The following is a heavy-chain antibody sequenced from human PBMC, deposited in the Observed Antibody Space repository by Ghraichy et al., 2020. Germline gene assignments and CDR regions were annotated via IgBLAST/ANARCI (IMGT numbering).Heavy chain of an antibody. J-gene: IGHJ4*02. CDR1: GGSISSCSYY. Sequence: SETLSLTCTVSGGSISSCSYYWSWIRQPPGKGLVWIGYIYYSGSTNHKPSLKSRVTISVDKSKNQFSLKLSSVTAADTAVYYCARGLGTIFGVGLLDSWGPGTLVTVSS. CDR2: IYYSGST. CDR3: ARGLGTIFGVGLLDS. D-gene: IGHD3-3*01. V-gene: IGHV4-61*01.